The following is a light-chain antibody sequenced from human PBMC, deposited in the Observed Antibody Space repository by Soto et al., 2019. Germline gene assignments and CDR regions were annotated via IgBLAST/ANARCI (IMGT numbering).Light chain of an antibody. Sequence: DIQMTQSPSTLSASIGDRVTITCRASQSINGRLAWYQQKPGRPHKLLIYDVSFLESGVPSRFSGSGSGTDFNLTISSLRPDDFATFYCQQYKVYPYTFGQGTRLDIQ. CDR2: DVS. J-gene: IGKJ2*01. CDR1: QSINGR. V-gene: IGKV1-5*01. CDR3: QQYKVYPYT.